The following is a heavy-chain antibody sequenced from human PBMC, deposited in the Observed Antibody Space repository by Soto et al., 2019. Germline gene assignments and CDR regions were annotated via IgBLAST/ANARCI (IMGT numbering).Heavy chain of an antibody. CDR3: ARGYCSGGSCYSRAIDY. J-gene: IGHJ4*02. CDR1: GGSISSGGYS. D-gene: IGHD2-15*01. CDR2: IYHSGST. Sequence: PSETLSLTCAVSGGSISSGGYSWSWIRQPPGKGLEWIGYIYHSGSTYYNPSLKSRVTISVDRSKNQFSLKLSSVTAADTAVYYCARGYCSGGSCYSRAIDYWGQGTLVTVSS. V-gene: IGHV4-30-2*01.